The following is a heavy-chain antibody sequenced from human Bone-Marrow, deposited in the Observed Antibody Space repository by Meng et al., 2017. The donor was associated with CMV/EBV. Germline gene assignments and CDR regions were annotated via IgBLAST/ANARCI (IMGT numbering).Heavy chain of an antibody. CDR2: ISSDGSVT. J-gene: IGHJ4*02. CDR3: AVTYYYDTGGYSHYDY. CDR1: GFIFNSYW. V-gene: IGHV3-74*01. D-gene: IGHD3-22*01. Sequence: GGSLRLSCAASGFIFNSYWMHWVRQAPGKGLVCVSRISSDGSVTSYADSVKGRFTISRDNAKNTLYLQMSSLRGEDTAVYYCAVTYYYDTGGYSHYDYWGQGTLVTVSS.